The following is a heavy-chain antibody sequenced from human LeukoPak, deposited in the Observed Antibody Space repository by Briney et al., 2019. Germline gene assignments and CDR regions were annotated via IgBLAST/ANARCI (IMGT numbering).Heavy chain of an antibody. V-gene: IGHV4-28*01. D-gene: IGHD5-12*01. J-gene: IGHJ4*02. CDR1: GYSISSSSW. CDR2: IYHSGTT. Sequence: SETLSLTCAVSGYSISSSSWWGWIRQPPGKGLEWIAYIYHSGTTYYNPSLQSRVTMSVDTSKNQFSLKLSSVTAADTAVYYCARHDRGYSGYDYEPFFDSWGQGSLVTVSS. CDR3: ARHDRGYSGYDYEPFFDS.